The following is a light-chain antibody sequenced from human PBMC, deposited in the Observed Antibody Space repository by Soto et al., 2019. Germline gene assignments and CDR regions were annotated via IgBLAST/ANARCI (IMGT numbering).Light chain of an antibody. Sequence: DIQMTQSPSSVSASVGDRVTITCRASQGISSWLAWYQQKPGKAPKLLIYAASSLQSGVPSRFSGSGSGKNFTLTISGPQHEDLETYYCQQATSSPLTFGGGTKVEIK. J-gene: IGKJ4*01. CDR3: QQATSSPLT. CDR2: AAS. CDR1: QGISSW. V-gene: IGKV1-12*01.